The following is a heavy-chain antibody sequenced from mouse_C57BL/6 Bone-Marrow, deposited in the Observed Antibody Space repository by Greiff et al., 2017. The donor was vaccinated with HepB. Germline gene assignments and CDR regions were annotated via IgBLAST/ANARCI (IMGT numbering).Heavy chain of an antibody. CDR2: IHPNSGST. V-gene: IGHV1-64*01. D-gene: IGHD1-1*01. CDR3: ARPLITTVVATDY. Sequence: QVQLKESGAELVKPGASVKLSCKASGYTFTSYWMHWVKQRPGQGLEWIGMIHPNSGSTNYNEKFKSKATLTVDKSSSTAYMQLSSLTSEDSAVYYCARPLITTVVATDYWGQGTTLTVSS. J-gene: IGHJ2*01. CDR1: GYTFTSYW.